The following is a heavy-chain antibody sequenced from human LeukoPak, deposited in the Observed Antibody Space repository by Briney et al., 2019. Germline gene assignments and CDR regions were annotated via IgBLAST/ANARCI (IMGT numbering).Heavy chain of an antibody. CDR1: GYTFTGYY. J-gene: IGHJ6*03. CDR3: ARADYGDYAPYYYYYYMDV. D-gene: IGHD4-17*01. Sequence: VASLKVSCKASGYTFTGYYMHWVRQAPGQGLEWMGRINPNSGGTNYAQKFQGRVTMTRDTSISTAYMELSRLRSDDTAVYYCARADYGDYAPYYYYYYMDVWGKGTTVTVSS. CDR2: INPNSGGT. V-gene: IGHV1-2*06.